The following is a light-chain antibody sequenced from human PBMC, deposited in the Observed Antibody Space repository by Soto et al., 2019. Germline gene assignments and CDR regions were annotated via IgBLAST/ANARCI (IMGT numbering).Light chain of an antibody. V-gene: IGKV3-20*01. CDR3: QQYGGSPRVS. J-gene: IGKJ4*01. Sequence: EIVLTQSPGALSLSPGERATLSCRASQSVSDNYLAWYQQKPGQAPRLLIYGASIRATDIPDRFSGSESGADFTLTISRLEPEDFAVYYCQQYGGSPRVSFGGGTKVEIK. CDR1: QSVSDNY. CDR2: GAS.